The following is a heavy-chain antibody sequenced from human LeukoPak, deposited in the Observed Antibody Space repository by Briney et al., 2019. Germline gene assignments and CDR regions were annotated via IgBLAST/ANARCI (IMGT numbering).Heavy chain of an antibody. CDR2: ISGSGGST. D-gene: IGHD3-10*01. CDR3: AKEITMVRGVKPNWFDP. CDR1: GFTFSSDS. V-gene: IGHV3-23*01. Sequence: GGSLRLSCAASGFTFSSDSMSWVRQAPGKGLEWVSAISGSGGSTYYADSVKGRFTISRDNSKNTLYLQMNSLRAEDTAVYYCAKEITMVRGVKPNWFDPWGQGTLVTVSS. J-gene: IGHJ5*02.